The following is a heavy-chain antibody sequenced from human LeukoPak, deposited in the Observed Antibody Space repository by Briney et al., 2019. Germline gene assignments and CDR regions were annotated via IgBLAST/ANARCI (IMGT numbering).Heavy chain of an antibody. D-gene: IGHD5-18*01. V-gene: IGHV5-10-1*01. CDR1: GYTFTNYR. Sequence: KVSCKASGYTFTNYRISWVRHMPGRGLEWMGWIDASDSYTNYSPSFQGHVTISADKSSSTAYLQWSSLKASDTAIYYCARHVLYSYGPQWWFDPWGQGTLVTVSS. CDR2: IDASDSYT. J-gene: IGHJ5*02. CDR3: ARHVLYSYGPQWWFDP.